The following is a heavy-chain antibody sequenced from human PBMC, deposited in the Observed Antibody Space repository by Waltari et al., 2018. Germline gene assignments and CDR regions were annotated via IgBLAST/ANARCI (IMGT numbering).Heavy chain of an antibody. CDR3: ARDLPYDSSGYGGITVDY. CDR1: GGTFSSYA. J-gene: IGHJ4*02. D-gene: IGHD3-22*01. V-gene: IGHV1-69*01. CDR2: IIPIFGTA. Sequence: QVQLVQSGAEVKKPGSSVKVSCKASGGTFSSYAISWVRQAPGQGLEWMGGIIPIFGTANYAQKFQGRVTITADESKSTAYMELSSLRSEDTAVYYCARDLPYDSSGYGGITVDYWGQGTLVTVSS.